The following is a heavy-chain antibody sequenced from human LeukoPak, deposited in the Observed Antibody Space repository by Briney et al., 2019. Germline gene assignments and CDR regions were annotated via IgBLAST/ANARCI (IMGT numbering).Heavy chain of an antibody. J-gene: IGHJ4*02. CDR2: IFGSGGSP. CDR1: GFTFGSHA. V-gene: IGHV3-23*01. Sequence: GGSLRLSCEASGFTFGSHAMYWVRQAPGKGLEWVAGIFGSGGSPHYADPVKGRFTISRDNSRNTVYMQINSLRAEDTAVYYCGKTTVGYSSGQKPAWPVDYWGQGTLVTVSS. CDR3: GKTTVGYSSGQKPAWPVDY. D-gene: IGHD5-18*01.